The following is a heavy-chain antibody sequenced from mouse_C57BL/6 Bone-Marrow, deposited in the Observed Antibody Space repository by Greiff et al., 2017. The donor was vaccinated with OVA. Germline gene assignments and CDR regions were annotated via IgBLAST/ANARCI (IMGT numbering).Heavy chain of an antibody. CDR1: GYTFTSYG. V-gene: IGHV1-81*01. D-gene: IGHD2-1*01. J-gene: IGHJ1*03. CDR2: IYPRSGNT. CDR3: AREWGNPPYWYFDV. Sequence: QVQLQQSGAELARPGASVKLSCKASGYTFTSYGISWVKQRTGQGLEWIGEIYPRSGNTYYNEKFKGKATLTADKSSSTAYMELRSLTSEDSAVYFCAREWGNPPYWYFDVWGTGTTVTVSS.